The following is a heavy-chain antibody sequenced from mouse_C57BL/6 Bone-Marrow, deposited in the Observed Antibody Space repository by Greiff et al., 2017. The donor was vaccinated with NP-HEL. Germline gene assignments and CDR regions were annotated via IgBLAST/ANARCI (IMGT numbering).Heavy chain of an antibody. D-gene: IGHD2-1*01. Sequence: VQLQQSGAELARPGASVKLSCKASGYTFTSYGISWVKQRTGQGLEWIGEIYPRSGNTYYNEKFKGKATLTADKSSSPAYMELRSLTSEDSAVYFCARGGLLLYPWFAYWGQGTLVTVSA. CDR2: IYPRSGNT. V-gene: IGHV1-81*01. CDR1: GYTFTSYG. CDR3: ARGGLLLYPWFAY. J-gene: IGHJ3*01.